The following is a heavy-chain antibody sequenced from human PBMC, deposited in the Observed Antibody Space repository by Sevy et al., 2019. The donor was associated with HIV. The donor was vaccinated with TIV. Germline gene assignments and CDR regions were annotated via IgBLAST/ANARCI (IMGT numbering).Heavy chain of an antibody. CDR2: IYYSGST. D-gene: IGHD4-17*01. Sequence: SETLSLTCTVSGGSISSSRYYWGWIRQPPGKGLEWIGSIYYSGSTYYNPSLKSRVTISVDTSKNQFSLKLSSVTAADTAVYYCAAKHDYGDYRRGQGTLVTVSS. J-gene: IGHJ4*02. CDR3: AAKHDYGDYR. V-gene: IGHV4-39*01. CDR1: GGSISSSRYY.